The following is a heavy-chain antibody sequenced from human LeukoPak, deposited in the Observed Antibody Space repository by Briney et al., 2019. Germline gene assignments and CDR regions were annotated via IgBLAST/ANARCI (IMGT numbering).Heavy chain of an antibody. V-gene: IGHV1-69*06. CDR1: GGTFSSYA. CDR2: IIPIFGTA. J-gene: IGHJ6*04. CDR3: ARGNTCLQLERRYYYGMDV. Sequence: ASVKVSCKASGGTFSSYAISWVRQAPGQGLEWMGGIIPIFGTANYAQKFQGRVTITADKSTSTAYMELSSLRSEDTAVYYCARGNTCLQLERRYYYGMDVWGKGTTVTVSS. D-gene: IGHD1-1*01.